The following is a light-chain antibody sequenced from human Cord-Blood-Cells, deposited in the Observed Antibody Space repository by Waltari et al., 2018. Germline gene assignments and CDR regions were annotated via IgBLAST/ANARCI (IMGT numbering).Light chain of an antibody. J-gene: IGLJ2*01. CDR2: DVS. Sequence: QSALTQPASVSGSPGQSITISCTGTSIDVGGYNYVSWYQQHPGKAPKPMIYDVSNRPAGVSNRFSGSKSGNTASLTISGLQAEDEADYYCSSYTSSSTVVFGGGTKLTVL. V-gene: IGLV2-14*01. CDR1: SIDVGGYNY. CDR3: SSYTSSSTVV.